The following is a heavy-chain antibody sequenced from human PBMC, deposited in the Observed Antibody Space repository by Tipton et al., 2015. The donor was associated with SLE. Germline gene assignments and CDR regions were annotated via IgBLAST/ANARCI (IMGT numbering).Heavy chain of an antibody. CDR1: GFTFSSYS. V-gene: IGHV3-21*01. D-gene: IGHD3-10*01. CDR3: ARDGGELLWFMESRYYFDY. Sequence: SLRLSCAASGFTFSSYSMNWVRQAPGKGLEWVSSISSSSSYIYYADSVKGRFTISRDNAKNSLYLQMNSLRAEDTAVYYCARDGGELLWFMESRYYFDYWVQGTLVTVSS. CDR2: ISSSSSYI. J-gene: IGHJ4*02.